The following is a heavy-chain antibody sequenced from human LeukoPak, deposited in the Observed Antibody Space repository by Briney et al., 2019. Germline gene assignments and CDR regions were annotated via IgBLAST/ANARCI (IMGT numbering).Heavy chain of an antibody. D-gene: IGHD4-17*01. CDR1: GGSISSYY. CDR3: ARGFHDYGANDAFDI. CDR2: IYTSGST. V-gene: IGHV4-4*07. J-gene: IGHJ3*02. Sequence: SETLSLTCTVSGGSISSYYWSWIRQPAGKGREWIGRIYTSGSTNYNPSLKSRVTMSVDTSKNQFSLKLSSVTAADTAVYYCARGFHDYGANDAFDIWGQGTMVTVSS.